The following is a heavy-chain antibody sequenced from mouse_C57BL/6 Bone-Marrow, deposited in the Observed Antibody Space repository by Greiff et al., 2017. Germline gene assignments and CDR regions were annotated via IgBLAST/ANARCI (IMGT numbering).Heavy chain of an antibody. Sequence: QVQLQQPGAELVMPGASVKLSCKASGYTFTSYWMHWVKQRPGQGLEWIGEIDPSDSSTNYNQKFKGNSTLTVDTSSSTVYMQLSSLTSEDSAVYYCARKKALPYCYAMDYWGQGTSVTVSS. V-gene: IGHV1-69*01. CDR3: ARKKALPYCYAMDY. J-gene: IGHJ4*01. CDR1: GYTFTSYW. CDR2: IDPSDSST.